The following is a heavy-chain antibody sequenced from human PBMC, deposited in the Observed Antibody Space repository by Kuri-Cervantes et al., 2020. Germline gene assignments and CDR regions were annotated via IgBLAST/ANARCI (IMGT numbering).Heavy chain of an antibody. CDR1: GFTFSSYW. J-gene: IGHJ4*02. CDR2: IKQDGSEK. D-gene: IGHD2-15*01. CDR3: ARDNCSGGSCYHDY. Sequence: GGSLRLSCAASGFTFSSYWMSWVRQAPGKGLEWVANIKQDGSEKYYVDSVKGRFTISRDNAKNSLYLQMNSLRAEDTAVYYCARDNCSGGSCYHDYWGQGTLVTVSS. V-gene: IGHV3-7*01.